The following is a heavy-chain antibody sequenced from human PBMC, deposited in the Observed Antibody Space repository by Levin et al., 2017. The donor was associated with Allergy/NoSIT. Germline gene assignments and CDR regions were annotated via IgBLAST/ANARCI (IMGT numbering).Heavy chain of an antibody. CDR3: VREGYGDYYFDY. CDR2: INSDGSST. Sequence: GGSLRLSCAASGFTFSSYWMHWVRQAPGKGLVWVSRINSDGSSTSSADSVKGRFTISRDNAKNTLYLQMNSLRVEDTAVYYCVREGYGDYYFDYWGQGTLVTVSS. V-gene: IGHV3-74*01. D-gene: IGHD4-17*01. J-gene: IGHJ4*02. CDR1: GFTFSSYW.